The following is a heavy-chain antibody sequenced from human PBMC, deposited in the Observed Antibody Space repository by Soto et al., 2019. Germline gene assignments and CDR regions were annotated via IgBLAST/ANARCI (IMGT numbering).Heavy chain of an antibody. Sequence: ASVKVSCKASGYTFTTYYIHWVRQATGQGLEWMGWMNPNSGNTGYAQKFQGRVTMTRNTSISTAYMELSSLRSEGTAVYYCARVKRSIFGVVIPFDYWGQGTLVTVSS. CDR1: GYTFTTYY. V-gene: IGHV1-8*02. CDR3: ARVKRSIFGVVIPFDY. D-gene: IGHD3-3*01. J-gene: IGHJ4*02. CDR2: MNPNSGNT.